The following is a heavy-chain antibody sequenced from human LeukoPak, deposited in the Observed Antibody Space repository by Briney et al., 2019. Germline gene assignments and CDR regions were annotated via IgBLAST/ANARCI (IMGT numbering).Heavy chain of an antibody. J-gene: IGHJ4*02. CDR1: VGSISSGNW. D-gene: IGHD4-11*01. CDR3: AGTFMTTVTFLTPFDY. CDR2: IYHNGTH. V-gene: IGHV4-4*02. Sequence: SGTLSLTCAVSVGSISSGNWWTWVRQSPGKGLEWIGEIYHNGTHNYNPSLKSRVTISVDTSKNQFSLKLSSVTAADTAVYYCAGTFMTTVTFLTPFDYWGQGTLVTVSS.